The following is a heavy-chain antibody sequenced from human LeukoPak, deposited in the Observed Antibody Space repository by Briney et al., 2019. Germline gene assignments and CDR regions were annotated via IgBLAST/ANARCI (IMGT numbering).Heavy chain of an antibody. CDR2: ISYDGSNK. CDR3: ARGPDTAMVISVAWFDP. V-gene: IGHV3-30-3*01. CDR1: GFTFSSYA. Sequence: GGSLRLSCAASGFTFSSYAMHWVRQAPGKGLEWVAVISYDGSNKYYADSVKGRFTISRDNSKNTLYLQMNSLRAEDTAVYYCARGPDTAMVISVAWFDPWGQGTLVTVSS. J-gene: IGHJ5*02. D-gene: IGHD5-18*01.